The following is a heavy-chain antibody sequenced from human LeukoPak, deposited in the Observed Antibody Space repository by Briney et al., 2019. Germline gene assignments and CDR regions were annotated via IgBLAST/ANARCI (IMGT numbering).Heavy chain of an antibody. D-gene: IGHD3-22*01. J-gene: IGHJ5*02. Sequence: GQSLRLSCAASAFTFSSYAMSWVRHAPGKGLEWVSAISGSGASTYYADSLKGRFTISRDNSKNTLYLQMNSLRAEDTAVYYCAKDPSSYYYDSSGSTWGQGTLVTVSS. CDR3: AKDPSSYYYDSSGST. CDR1: AFTFSSYA. V-gene: IGHV3-23*01. CDR2: ISGSGAST.